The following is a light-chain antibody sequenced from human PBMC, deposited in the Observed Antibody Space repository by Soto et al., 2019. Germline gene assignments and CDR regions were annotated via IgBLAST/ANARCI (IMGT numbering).Light chain of an antibody. V-gene: IGLV2-14*01. CDR2: DVT. J-gene: IGLJ1*01. CDR1: SSDVGDNNY. CDR3: SSYTSSSTLCV. Sequence: QSVLTQPASVSGSPGQSITISCTGTSSDVGDNNYVSWYQQHPGKAPKLMIYDVTHRPSWISNRFSGSKSGNTASLTISGLQAEDEADYYCSSYTSSSTLCVFGTGTKLTVL.